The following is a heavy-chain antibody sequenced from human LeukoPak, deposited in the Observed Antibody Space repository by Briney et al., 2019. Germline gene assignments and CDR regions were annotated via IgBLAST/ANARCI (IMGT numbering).Heavy chain of an antibody. CDR1: GGSISGYY. Sequence: KPSETLSLTCTVSGGSISGYYWSWIRQPPGKGLEWIGYIYYSGSTNYNPSLKSRVTMSVDTSKNQFSLKLSSVTAADTAVYYCAGGNGYSYYWGQGTLVTVSS. CDR3: AGGNGYSYY. CDR2: IYYSGST. V-gene: IGHV4-59*01. J-gene: IGHJ4*02. D-gene: IGHD5-24*01.